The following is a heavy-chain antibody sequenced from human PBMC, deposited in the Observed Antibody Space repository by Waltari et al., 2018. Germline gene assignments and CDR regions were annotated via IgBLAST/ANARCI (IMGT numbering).Heavy chain of an antibody. V-gene: IGHV4-39*07. J-gene: IGHJ4*02. CDR2: IYYSGST. Sequence: QLQLQESGPGLVKPSETLSLTCTVSGGSISSSSYYWGWIRQPPGKGLEWIGSIYYSGSTYYNPSLKSRVTISVDTSKNQFSLKLSSVTAADTAVYYCARDLFGGSYSTDLDYWGQGTLVTVSS. D-gene: IGHD1-26*01. CDR3: ARDLFGGSYSTDLDY. CDR1: GGSISSSSYY.